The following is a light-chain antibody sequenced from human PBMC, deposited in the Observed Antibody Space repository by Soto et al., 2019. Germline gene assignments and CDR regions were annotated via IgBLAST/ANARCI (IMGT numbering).Light chain of an antibody. J-gene: IGLJ2*01. Sequence: QAVVTQPPSASGAPGQRVTISCSGSSSNIGINYVYWYQQLPGTAPKLLIYKNSQRPSGVPDRFSGSKSGTSASLAISGLRSEDEADYYCATWDDSLSGRGVFGGGTKVTVL. CDR1: SSNIGINY. CDR3: ATWDDSLSGRGV. V-gene: IGLV1-47*01. CDR2: KNS.